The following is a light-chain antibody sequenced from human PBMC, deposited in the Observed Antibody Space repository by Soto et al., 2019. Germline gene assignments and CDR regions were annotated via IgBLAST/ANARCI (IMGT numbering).Light chain of an antibody. Sequence: EIVMTQSPATLSVSPGERATLSCRASQSMYNNLAWSQQKPGQAPRLLIYFASTSATGIPARFSGSGSGTEFTFTISSLQSDDIATYYCQQYNSNSAWTFGQGTREEIK. J-gene: IGKJ1*01. CDR2: FAS. V-gene: IGKV3-15*01. CDR1: QSMYNN. CDR3: QQYNSNSAWT.